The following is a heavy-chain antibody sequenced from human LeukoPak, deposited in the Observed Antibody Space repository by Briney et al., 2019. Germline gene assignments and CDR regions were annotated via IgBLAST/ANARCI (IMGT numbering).Heavy chain of an antibody. Sequence: GGSLRLSCAASGFTFSSYGMHWVRQAPGKGLEWVAFIRYDGSNKYYADSVKGRFTISRDNSKNTLYLQMNSLRAEDTAVYYCAKDPPFEDSGSPDYWGQGTLVTVSS. CDR3: AKDPPFEDSGSPDY. CDR1: GFTFSSYG. D-gene: IGHD1-26*01. J-gene: IGHJ4*02. CDR2: IRYDGSNK. V-gene: IGHV3-30*02.